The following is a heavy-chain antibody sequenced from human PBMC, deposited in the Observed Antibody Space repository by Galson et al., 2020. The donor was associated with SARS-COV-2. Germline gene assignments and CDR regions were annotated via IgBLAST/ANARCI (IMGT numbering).Heavy chain of an antibody. V-gene: IGHV4-31*03. Sequence: KTSETLSLTCTVSGGSISSGGYYWSWIRQHPGKGLEWIGYIYYSGSTYYNPSLKSRLTISVDTSKNQFSLKLSSVTAADTAVYYCARARCSSTSCYNYYGMDVWGQGTTVTVSS. CDR1: GGSISSGGYY. CDR2: IYYSGST. CDR3: ARARCSSTSCYNYYGMDV. J-gene: IGHJ6*02. D-gene: IGHD2-2*01.